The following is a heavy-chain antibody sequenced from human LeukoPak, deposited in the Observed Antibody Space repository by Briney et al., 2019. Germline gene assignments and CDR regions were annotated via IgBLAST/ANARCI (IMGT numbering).Heavy chain of an antibody. J-gene: IGHJ5*02. Sequence: PGGSLRLFCTPSEFTLSDHWMSWVRQAPGKGLEWVAHINQAGSEKQYVDSVKGRFTISRDNTRNSLFLHMNSLRPEDSAVYYCARGHSGLASWGQGTLVTVSS. CDR1: EFTLSDHW. D-gene: IGHD3-10*01. CDR3: ARGHSGLAS. V-gene: IGHV3-7*04. CDR2: INQAGSEK.